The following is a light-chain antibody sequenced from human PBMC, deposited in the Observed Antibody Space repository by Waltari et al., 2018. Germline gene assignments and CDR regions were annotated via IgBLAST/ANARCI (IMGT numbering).Light chain of an antibody. Sequence: EIVLTQSPGTLSLSPGERATLSCRVSQNIRGSSLSWYQQKPGQAPRLLIYGASTRATGIPDRFSGSGSGTDFTLIISRLEPEDFAVYYCHHYGNSLWTFGQGTKVEIK. V-gene: IGKV3-20*01. CDR3: HHYGNSLWT. CDR2: GAS. CDR1: QNIRGSS. J-gene: IGKJ1*01.